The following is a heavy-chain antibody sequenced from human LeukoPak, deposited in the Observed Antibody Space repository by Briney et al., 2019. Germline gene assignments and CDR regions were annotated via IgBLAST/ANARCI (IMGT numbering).Heavy chain of an antibody. Sequence: SETLSLTCTVSGGSISNYYWSWLRQPPGKGLEWIGCIYYRGSTNYNPSLKSRVTISVDTSKNQFSLRLNSVTAADTAVYYCARTVSSGTLDYWGQGTLVTVSS. J-gene: IGHJ4*02. D-gene: IGHD1-26*01. CDR1: GGSISNYY. CDR3: ARTVSSGTLDY. V-gene: IGHV4-59*01. CDR2: IYYRGST.